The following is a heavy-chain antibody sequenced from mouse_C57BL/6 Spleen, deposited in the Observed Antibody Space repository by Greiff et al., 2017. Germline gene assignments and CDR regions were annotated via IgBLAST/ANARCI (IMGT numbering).Heavy chain of an antibody. CDR2: IDPSDSYT. D-gene: IGHD1-1*01. Sequence: QVQLQQPGAELVMPGASVKLSCKASGYTFTSYWMHWVKQRPGQGLEWIGEIDPSDSYTNYNQKFKGKSTLTVDKSSSTAYMQLSSLTSEDSAVYYCARGYYGGDYWGQGTTRTVST. CDR3: ARGYYGGDY. V-gene: IGHV1-69*01. J-gene: IGHJ2*01. CDR1: GYTFTSYW.